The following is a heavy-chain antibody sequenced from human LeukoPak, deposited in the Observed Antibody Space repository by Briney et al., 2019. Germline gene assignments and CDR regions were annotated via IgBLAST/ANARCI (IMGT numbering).Heavy chain of an antibody. J-gene: IGHJ6*03. CDR2: ISSYNDNT. Sequence: ASVKVSCKASGYTFSNYGISWVRQAPGQGLEWMGWISSYNDNTNYAQKLQGRVTMTTDTSTSTAYMELRSLRSDDTAVYYCARLSRGYYDSSGNDWYYYYYMDVWGKGTTVTISS. D-gene: IGHD3-22*01. V-gene: IGHV1-18*01. CDR1: GYTFSNYG. CDR3: ARLSRGYYDSSGNDWYYYYYMDV.